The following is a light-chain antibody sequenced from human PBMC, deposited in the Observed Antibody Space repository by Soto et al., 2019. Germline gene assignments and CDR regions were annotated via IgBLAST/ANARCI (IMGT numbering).Light chain of an antibody. Sequence: EIVLPQSPGTLSLSPGARSSLSCRASQSVSSNYLAWYQQNPGRAPRLLIYGASNRAAGIPARFSGSRSGTDFTLTISSVEPEDFAMYYCHQRNQFGQGTRLEIK. V-gene: IGKV3-20*01. CDR3: HQRNQ. CDR1: QSVSSNY. J-gene: IGKJ5*01. CDR2: GAS.